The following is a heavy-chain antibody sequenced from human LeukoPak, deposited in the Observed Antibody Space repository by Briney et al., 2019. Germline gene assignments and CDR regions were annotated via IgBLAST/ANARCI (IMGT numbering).Heavy chain of an antibody. CDR2: INQDGSEK. J-gene: IGHJ4*02. D-gene: IGHD3-22*01. V-gene: IGHV3-7*04. CDR1: GFTFSSYW. CDR3: ARGEYYYDGGY. Sequence: GGSLRLSCAASGFTFSSYWMSWARQAPGKGLEWAANINQDGSEKYYVDSVKGRFTISRDNAKNSLFLQMNSLRAEETAVYYCARGEYYYDGGYWGQGTLVTVSS.